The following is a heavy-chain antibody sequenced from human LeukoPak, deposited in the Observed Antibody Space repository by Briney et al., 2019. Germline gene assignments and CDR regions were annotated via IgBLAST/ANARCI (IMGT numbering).Heavy chain of an antibody. J-gene: IGHJ4*02. D-gene: IGHD5-18*01. Sequence: SETLSLTCTVSGGSISSSSYYWGWMRQPPGKGLEWIGSIYYSGSTYYNPSLKSRVTISVDTSKNQFSLKLSSVTAADTAVYYCARAPGIQLWGDYFDYWGQGTLVTVSS. V-gene: IGHV4-39*07. CDR1: GGSISSSSYY. CDR2: IYYSGST. CDR3: ARAPGIQLWGDYFDY.